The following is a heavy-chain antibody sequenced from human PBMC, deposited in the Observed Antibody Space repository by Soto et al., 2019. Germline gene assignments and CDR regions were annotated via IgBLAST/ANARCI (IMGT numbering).Heavy chain of an antibody. CDR1: GSYITSGDYH. CDR3: AGFGVGDRDDK. J-gene: IGHJ4*02. CDR2: ISHSDTT. V-gene: IGHV4-30-4*01. Sequence: SETLSLTCSVSGSYITSGDYHWTWIRQAPGKGLEWIGYISHSDTTYYSPALKNRIIISSDFSMNQFSLRLNSVTAADTAVYFCAGFGVGDRDDKWGQGTLVTVSS. D-gene: IGHD2-8*01.